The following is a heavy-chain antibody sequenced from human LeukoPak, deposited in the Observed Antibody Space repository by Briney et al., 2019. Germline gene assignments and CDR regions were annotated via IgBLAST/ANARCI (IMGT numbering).Heavy chain of an antibody. D-gene: IGHD2-2*01. Sequence: SETLSLTCAVYGGSFSGYYWSWIRQPPRKGLEWIGEINHSGSTNYNPSLKSRVTISVDTSKNQFSLQLSSVTAADTAGYYCARDGVPAATTNWFDPWGQGTLVTVSS. J-gene: IGHJ5*02. CDR3: ARDGVPAATTNWFDP. CDR1: GGSFSGYY. CDR2: INHSGST. V-gene: IGHV4-34*01.